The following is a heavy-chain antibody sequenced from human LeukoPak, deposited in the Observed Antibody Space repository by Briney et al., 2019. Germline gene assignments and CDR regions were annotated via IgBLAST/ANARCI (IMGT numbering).Heavy chain of an antibody. CDR2: ISYDGSNK. J-gene: IGHJ4*02. CDR3: ARDAHSLAAAGYPYYYFDY. D-gene: IGHD6-13*01. CDR1: GFTFSSYA. V-gene: IGHV3-30*04. Sequence: SGGSLRLSCAASGFTFSSYAMHWVRQAPGKGLEWVAVISYDGSNKYYADSVKGRFTFSRDNSKNTLYLQMNSLRAEDTAVYYCARDAHSLAAAGYPYYYFDYWGQGTLVTVSS.